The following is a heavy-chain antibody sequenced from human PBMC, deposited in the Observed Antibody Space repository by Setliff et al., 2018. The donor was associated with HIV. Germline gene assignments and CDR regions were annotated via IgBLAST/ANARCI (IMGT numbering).Heavy chain of an antibody. Sequence: PSETLSLTCTVSGGSISSGSYYWSWIRQPAGKGLEWIGRIYTSGNTNYNPSLKSRVTISVDTSKNQFSLKLRSVTAADTAMYYCARGLGFSSFWDDAFDIWGQGTMVTV. D-gene: IGHD6-13*01. CDR2: IYTSGNT. J-gene: IGHJ3*02. CDR1: GGSISSGSYY. CDR3: ARGLGFSSFWDDAFDI. V-gene: IGHV4-61*02.